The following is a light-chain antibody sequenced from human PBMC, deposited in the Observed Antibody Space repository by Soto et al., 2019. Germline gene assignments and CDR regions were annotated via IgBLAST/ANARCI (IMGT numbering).Light chain of an antibody. Sequence: EIVLTQSPGTMSLSPGERATLSCRARQSVSRSYLAWYQQKPGQAPRLLIYGASSRATGIPDRFSGSGSGTDFTLTISRREPEDFAVYYCQQYGSSPTWTFGQGTKVEIK. CDR3: QQYGSSPTWT. CDR2: GAS. V-gene: IGKV3-20*01. CDR1: QSVSRSY. J-gene: IGKJ1*01.